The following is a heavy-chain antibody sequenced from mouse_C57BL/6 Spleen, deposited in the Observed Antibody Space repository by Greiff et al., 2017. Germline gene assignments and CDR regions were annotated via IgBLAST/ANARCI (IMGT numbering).Heavy chain of an antibody. D-gene: IGHD2-4*01. V-gene: IGHV1-74*01. CDR1: GYTFTSYW. Sequence: QVQLQQPGAELVKPGASVKVSCKASGYTFTSYWMHWVKQRPGQGLEWIGRIHPSDSATNYNQKFKGKATLPVDQSSSTAYMQLSSLTSEDPAVYYCALYYDDDGRYFDVWGTGTTVTVSS. CDR2: IHPSDSAT. J-gene: IGHJ1*03. CDR3: ALYYDDDGRYFDV.